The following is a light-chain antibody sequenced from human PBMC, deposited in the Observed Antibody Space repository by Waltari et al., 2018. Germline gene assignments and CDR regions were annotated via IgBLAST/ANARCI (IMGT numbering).Light chain of an antibody. CDR1: KSIRDF. J-gene: IGKJ4*01. CDR2: NAA. Sequence: EIVLTQSPATMCLSPGDSATLYCRASKSIRDFLVWYQHKPGQVPRLLIYNAAVRATDTPARFSRNGSGTDFTLTISSLEPEDFAVYYCQQRINWPPLTFGGGTKVEIK. V-gene: IGKV3-11*01. CDR3: QQRINWPPLT.